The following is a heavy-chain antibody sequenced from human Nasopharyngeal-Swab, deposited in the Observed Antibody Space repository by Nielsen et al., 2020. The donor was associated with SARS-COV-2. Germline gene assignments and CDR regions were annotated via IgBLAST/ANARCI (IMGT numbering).Heavy chain of an antibody. Sequence: GGSLRLSCAASGFTLSDYYMSWIRQAPGKGLEWVSYISSSGSTIYYADSVKGRFTISRDNAKNSLYLQMNSLRAEDTAVYYCAWLGVVSYYYMDVWGKGTTVTVSS. CDR3: AWLGVVSYYYMDV. D-gene: IGHD3-10*01. CDR1: GFTLSDYY. V-gene: IGHV3-11*04. CDR2: ISSSGSTI. J-gene: IGHJ6*03.